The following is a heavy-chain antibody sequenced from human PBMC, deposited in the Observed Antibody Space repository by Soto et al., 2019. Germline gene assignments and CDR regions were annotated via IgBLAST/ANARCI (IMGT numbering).Heavy chain of an antibody. Sequence: ASVKVSCKASGYTFSNYGISWVRQAPGQGLEWMGWISTYNVNRNYAQKLQGRVTMTADASTNAAYMELRSLRSDDTAVYYCARTRDSGSYYVFGDFDSWGQGTLVTVSS. V-gene: IGHV1-18*01. D-gene: IGHD1-26*01. CDR2: ISTYNVNR. CDR1: GYTFSNYG. CDR3: ARTRDSGSYYVFGDFDS. J-gene: IGHJ4*02.